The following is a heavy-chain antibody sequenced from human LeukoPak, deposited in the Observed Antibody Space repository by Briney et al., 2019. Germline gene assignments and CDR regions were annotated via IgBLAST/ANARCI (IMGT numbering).Heavy chain of an antibody. J-gene: IGHJ4*02. D-gene: IGHD5-24*01. Sequence: GESLRLSCAASGFTFSSYAMSWVRQAPGKGLEWVSAISGSGGSTYYADSVKGRFTISRDNSKNTLYLQMNSLRAEDTAVYYCAKSGEMATTVYYFDYWGQGTLVTVSS. CDR1: GFTFSSYA. CDR2: ISGSGGST. V-gene: IGHV3-23*01. CDR3: AKSGEMATTVYYFDY.